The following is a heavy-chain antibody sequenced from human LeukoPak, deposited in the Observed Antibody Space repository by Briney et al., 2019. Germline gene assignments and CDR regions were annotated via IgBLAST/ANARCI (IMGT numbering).Heavy chain of an antibody. CDR2: ISGSGGST. D-gene: IGHD3-22*01. J-gene: IGHJ3*02. Sequence: GGSLRLSCAASGFTFSSYTMNWVRLAPGKGLEWVSTISGSGGSTYYADSVEGRFTISRDNSKNTLFLQMNSLRAEDTAVYYCAKDYNYDSSGYYYPGDAFDIWGQGTMVTVSS. CDR1: GFTFSSYT. CDR3: AKDYNYDSSGYYYPGDAFDI. V-gene: IGHV3-23*01.